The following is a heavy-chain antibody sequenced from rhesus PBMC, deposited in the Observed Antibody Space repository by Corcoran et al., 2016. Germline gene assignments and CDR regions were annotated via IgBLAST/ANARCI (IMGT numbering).Heavy chain of an antibody. Sequence: QVQLQESGPGLVKPSETLSLTCTVSGGSTSGYSYWNWLRQPPGQGLEWIGGIYGNSASTYYNPSLKSRVTISKDTSKNQFSLKLSSVTAADTAVYYCARRMAGTADWYFDIWGPGTPITISS. V-gene: IGHV4-143*01. CDR3: ARRMAGTADWYFDI. J-gene: IGHJ2*01. D-gene: IGHD1-20*01. CDR2: IYGNSAST. CDR1: GGSTSGYSY.